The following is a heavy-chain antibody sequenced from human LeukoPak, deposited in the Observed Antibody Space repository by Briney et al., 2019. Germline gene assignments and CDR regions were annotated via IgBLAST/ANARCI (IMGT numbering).Heavy chain of an antibody. CDR1: GFTFSSNS. Sequence: GGSLRLSCSASGFTFSSNSMHWVRQAPGKGLEYVSAISSNGGSTYYADSVKGRFTFSRDNSKNTLYLQMSSLRPEDTAVYYCVKNSGGDLSIYFDYWGQGTLVTVSS. CDR2: ISSNGGST. V-gene: IGHV3-64D*06. D-gene: IGHD2-21*02. CDR3: VKNSGGDLSIYFDY. J-gene: IGHJ4*02.